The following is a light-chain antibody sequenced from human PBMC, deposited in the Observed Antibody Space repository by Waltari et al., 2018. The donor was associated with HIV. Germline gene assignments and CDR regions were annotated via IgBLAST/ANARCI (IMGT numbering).Light chain of an antibody. CDR3: QQRTNWPYN. CDR2: DAV. Sequence: EVVLTQSPATLSLSPGERATLTCRASRDIGSYLAWYQQKLGQAPRLLIYDAVNRATGIPARFSGRGSGTDFTLTISSVESEDASVYYWQQRTNWPYNFGQGSKLEIK. J-gene: IGKJ2*01. CDR1: RDIGSY. V-gene: IGKV3-11*01.